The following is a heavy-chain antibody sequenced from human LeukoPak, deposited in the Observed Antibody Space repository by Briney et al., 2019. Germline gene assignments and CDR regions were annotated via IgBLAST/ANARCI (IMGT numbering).Heavy chain of an antibody. D-gene: IGHD1-1*01. CDR1: GFTFSSYD. Sequence: GGSLRLSCAASGFTFSSYDMHWVRQATGKGLEWVSAIGTVGDTYYPGSVKGRFTISRENAKNSLYLQMNSLRAGDTAVYYCARDRAGTFDYWGQGTLVTVSS. J-gene: IGHJ4*02. V-gene: IGHV3-13*01. CDR3: ARDRAGTFDY. CDR2: IGTVGDT.